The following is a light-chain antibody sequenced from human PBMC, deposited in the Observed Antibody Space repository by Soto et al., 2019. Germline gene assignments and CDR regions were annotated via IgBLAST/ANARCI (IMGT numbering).Light chain of an antibody. J-gene: IGKJ1*01. CDR3: HQYYDWPPWT. CDR1: QSVSNS. Sequence: ETLLTQSPATLSMSPGETATLSCRASQSVSNSLAWYRQRPGQPPSLLIYATSTRATGVPARFTGSGSGTEFTLTISSLQSEDFAVYYCHQYYDWPPWTFGQGTKVDSK. CDR2: ATS. V-gene: IGKV3-15*01.